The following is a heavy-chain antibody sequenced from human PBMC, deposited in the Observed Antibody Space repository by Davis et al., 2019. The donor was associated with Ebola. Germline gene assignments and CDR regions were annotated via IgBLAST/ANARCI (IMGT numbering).Heavy chain of an antibody. Sequence: GESLKISCAASGFTFSSYAMSWVRQAPGKGLEWVSAISGSGGSTYYADSVKDRFTISRDNSKNTLYLQMNSLRAEDTAVYYCAKEGYCSSTSCPNLHSYYYYYGMDVWGQGTTVTVSS. J-gene: IGHJ6*02. CDR3: AKEGYCSSTSCPNLHSYYYYYGMDV. CDR1: GFTFSSYA. CDR2: ISGSGGST. V-gene: IGHV3-23*01. D-gene: IGHD2-2*01.